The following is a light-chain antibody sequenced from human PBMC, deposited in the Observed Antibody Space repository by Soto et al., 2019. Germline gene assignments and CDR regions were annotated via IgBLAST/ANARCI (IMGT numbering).Light chain of an antibody. J-gene: IGKJ3*01. V-gene: IGKV3-11*01. CDR1: QSVSSY. Sequence: EIVLTQSPGTLSLSPGERATLSCRASQSVSSYLAWYQQKPGQAPRLLIYDASNRATGIPARFSGSGSGTDFTLTISSLEPEDFAVYYCQSGVTFGPGNKVDIK. CDR3: QSGVT. CDR2: DAS.